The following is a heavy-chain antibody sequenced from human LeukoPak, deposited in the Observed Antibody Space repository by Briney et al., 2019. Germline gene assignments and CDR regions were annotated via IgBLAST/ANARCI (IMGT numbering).Heavy chain of an antibody. CDR1: GGSISSSSYY. CDR2: IYYSGST. D-gene: IGHD3-3*01. V-gene: IGHV4-39*01. CDR3: AKNYDFWSGYPAGFDP. J-gene: IGHJ5*02. Sequence: SEALSLTCTVSGGSISSSSYYWGWIRQPPGKGLEWIGSIYYSGSTYYNPSLKSRVTISVDTSKNQFSLKLSSVTAADTAVYYCAKNYDFWSGYPAGFDPWGQGTLVTVSS.